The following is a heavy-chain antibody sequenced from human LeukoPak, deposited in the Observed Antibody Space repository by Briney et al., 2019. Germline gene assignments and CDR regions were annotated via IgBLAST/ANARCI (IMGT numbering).Heavy chain of an antibody. CDR1: GFTFSSYS. J-gene: IGHJ4*02. D-gene: IGHD3-10*01. CDR3: ARVFSGSYYFGY. CDR2: ISSSSSYI. V-gene: IGHV3-21*01. Sequence: PGGSLRLSCAASGFTFSSYSMNWVRQAPGKGLEWVSSISSSSSYIYYADSVKGRFTISRDNAKNSLYLQMNSLRAEDTAVYYCARVFSGSYYFGYWGQGTLVTVSS.